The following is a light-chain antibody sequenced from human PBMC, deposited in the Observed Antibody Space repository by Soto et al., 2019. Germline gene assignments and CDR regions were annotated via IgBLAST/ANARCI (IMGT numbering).Light chain of an antibody. CDR2: EVS. Sequence: QSVLTQPASVSGSPGQSITISCTGTSSDVGGYNYVSWYQLHPGKAPKLMVYEVSNRPSGVSNRFSGSKSGNTASLTISGLQAEDAADYYCSSYTSSTAYVFGTGTKLTVL. CDR3: SSYTSSTAYV. CDR1: SSDVGGYNY. J-gene: IGLJ1*01. V-gene: IGLV2-14*01.